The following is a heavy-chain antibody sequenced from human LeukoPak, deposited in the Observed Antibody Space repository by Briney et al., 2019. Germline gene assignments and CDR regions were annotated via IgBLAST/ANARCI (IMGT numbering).Heavy chain of an antibody. V-gene: IGHV4-59*01. CDR1: GGSISNYH. CDR2: MYDSGST. CDR3: ARGGPSRITIFGVDNLYSDI. Sequence: PSETLSLTCTVFGGSISNYHWSWVRQPPGKGLEWIGYMYDSGSTKYNPSLKSRVTMSVDTSKTQFSLRLSSVTAADTAIYYCARGGPSRITIFGVDNLYSDIWGQGTMVTVSS. D-gene: IGHD3-3*01. J-gene: IGHJ3*02.